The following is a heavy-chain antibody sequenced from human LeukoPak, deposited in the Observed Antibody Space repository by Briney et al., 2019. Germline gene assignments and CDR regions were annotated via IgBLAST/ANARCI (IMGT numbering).Heavy chain of an antibody. Sequence: PGGSLRLSCAASGFSFTSYAMSWVRQAPGKGLEWVSAISNSGGSTYYADSVKGRFTISRDNSKNTLYLQMNSLRAEDTAVYYCAKERENRQWLALGAFDIWGQGTMVTVSS. D-gene: IGHD6-19*01. CDR2: ISNSGGST. V-gene: IGHV3-23*01. J-gene: IGHJ3*02. CDR1: GFSFTSYA. CDR3: AKERENRQWLALGAFDI.